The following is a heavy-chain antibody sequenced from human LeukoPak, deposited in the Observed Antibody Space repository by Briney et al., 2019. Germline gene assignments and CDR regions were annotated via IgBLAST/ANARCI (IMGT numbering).Heavy chain of an antibody. V-gene: IGHV1-18*01. D-gene: IGHD4-17*01. Sequence: ASVKVSCKASGYSFSSYGLSWVRQAPGQGPEWMGWINTYNGDTNYAESLQGRATMTTDTSTYTAYMELRSLRSDDTAVYYCARDSTIYGDYNIDYWGQGTLVSVSS. J-gene: IGHJ4*02. CDR1: GYSFSSYG. CDR3: ARDSTIYGDYNIDY. CDR2: INTYNGDT.